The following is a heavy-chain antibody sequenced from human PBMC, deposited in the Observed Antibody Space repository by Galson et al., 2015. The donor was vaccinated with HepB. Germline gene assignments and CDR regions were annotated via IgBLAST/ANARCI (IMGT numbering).Heavy chain of an antibody. CDR1: GFTFSSYA. V-gene: IGHV3-23*01. CDR3: AKEMVDCSSTSCYSSLGSYYYYGMDV. J-gene: IGHJ6*02. CDR2: ISGSGGST. D-gene: IGHD2-2*02. Sequence: SLRLSCAASGFTFSSYAMSWVRQAPGKGLEWVSAISGSGGSTYYADSVKGRFTISRDNSKNTLYLQMNSLRAEDTAVYYCAKEMVDCSSTSCYSSLGSYYYYGMDVWGQGTTVTVSS.